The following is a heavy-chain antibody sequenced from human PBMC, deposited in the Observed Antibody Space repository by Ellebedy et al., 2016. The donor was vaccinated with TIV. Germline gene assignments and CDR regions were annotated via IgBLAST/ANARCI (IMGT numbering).Heavy chain of an antibody. V-gene: IGHV4-34*01. D-gene: IGHD5-18*01. CDR1: GGSFNDYY. CDR2: INHSGST. J-gene: IGHJ4*02. CDR3: AGTEDTAMDLFDY. Sequence: SETLSLTCAVYGGSFNDYYWTWIRQPPGKGLEWIGEINHSGSTNYNPSLKSRVTISIDTSRNQFSLKLSSVTAADTAVYYCAGTEDTAMDLFDYWGQGTLVTASS.